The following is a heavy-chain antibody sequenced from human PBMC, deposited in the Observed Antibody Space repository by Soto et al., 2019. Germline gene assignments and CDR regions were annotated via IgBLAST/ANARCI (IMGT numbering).Heavy chain of an antibody. J-gene: IGHJ3*02. CDR2: LSGSGSST. D-gene: IGHD5-18*01. Sequence: VGSLRLSCAASGFTFSRYAMNWVRQAPGKGLEWVSALSGSGSSTYYTDSAKGRFTISRDNSKNTLYLQMNSLRAEDTAVYYCAKDRRIQLWVGAFVIWGQGTMVAVSS. CDR3: AKDRRIQLWVGAFVI. V-gene: IGHV3-23*01. CDR1: GFTFSRYA.